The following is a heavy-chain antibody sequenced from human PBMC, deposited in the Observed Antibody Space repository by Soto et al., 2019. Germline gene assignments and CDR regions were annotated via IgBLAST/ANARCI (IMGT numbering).Heavy chain of an antibody. V-gene: IGHV3-11*01. J-gene: IGHJ6*03. Sequence: GGSLRLSCAASGFTFSDYYMSWIRQAPGKGLEWVSYISSSGSTIYYADSVKGRFTISRDNAKNSLYLQMNSLRAEDTAVYYCARAHGGNYGGHYYYYYYMDVWGKGTTVTVSS. CDR2: ISSSGSTI. D-gene: IGHD4-4*01. CDR1: GFTFSDYY. CDR3: ARAHGGNYGGHYYYYYYMDV.